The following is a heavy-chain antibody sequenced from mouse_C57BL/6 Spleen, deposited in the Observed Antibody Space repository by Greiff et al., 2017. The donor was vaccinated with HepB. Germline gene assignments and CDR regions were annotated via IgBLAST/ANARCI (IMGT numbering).Heavy chain of an antibody. CDR1: GFSLTSYA. J-gene: IGHJ1*03. V-gene: IGHV2-9-1*01. Sequence: VKLMESGPGLVAPSQSLSITCTVSGFSLTSYAISWVRQPPGKGLEWLGVIWTGGGTNYNSALKSRLSISKDNSKSQVFLKMNSLQTDDTARYYCARRGITTVQGYFDVWGTGTTVTVSS. D-gene: IGHD1-1*01. CDR3: ARRGITTVQGYFDV. CDR2: IWTGGGT.